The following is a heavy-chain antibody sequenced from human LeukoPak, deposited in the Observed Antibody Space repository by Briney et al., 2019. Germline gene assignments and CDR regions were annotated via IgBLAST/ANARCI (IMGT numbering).Heavy chain of an antibody. Sequence: ASVNVSCKASGYTFTSYGISWVRQAPGQGLEWMGWISAYNGNTNYAQKLQGRVTMTTDTSTSTAYMELRSLRSDDTAVYYCARAHIVVVPAAAYYYGMDVWGQGTTVTVSS. V-gene: IGHV1-18*01. CDR2: ISAYNGNT. D-gene: IGHD2-2*01. CDR1: GYTFTSYG. CDR3: ARAHIVVVPAAAYYYGMDV. J-gene: IGHJ6*02.